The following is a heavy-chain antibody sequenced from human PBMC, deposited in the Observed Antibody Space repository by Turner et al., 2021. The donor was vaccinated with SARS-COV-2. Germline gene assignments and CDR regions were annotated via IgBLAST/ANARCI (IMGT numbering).Heavy chain of an antibody. V-gene: IGHV4-39*01. D-gene: IGHD2-21*02. Sequence: QLQLEESGPGLVKASETLSLTCGVSGGSVTNSFYFWGWVRQAPGRGLEWIASMSYSEMTYHNPSLRSRVSISKDTSKNQFSLRLTSRTAADTAIYYGATKTHCGSDCYSKYVDLWGRGTPVTVAS. J-gene: IGHJ2*01. CDR3: ATKTHCGSDCYSKYVDL. CDR1: GGSVTNSFYF. CDR2: MSYSEMT.